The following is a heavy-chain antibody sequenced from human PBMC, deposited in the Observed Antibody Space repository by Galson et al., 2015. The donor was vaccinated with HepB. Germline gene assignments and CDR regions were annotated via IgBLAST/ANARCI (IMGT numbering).Heavy chain of an antibody. CDR2: ISGSGGST. CDR3: AKSILTGYYNFDY. D-gene: IGHD3-9*01. J-gene: IGHJ4*02. V-gene: IGHV3-23*01. Sequence: SLRLSCAASGFTFSSYAMSWVRQAPGKGLKWVSAISGSGGSTYYADSVKGRFTISRDNSKNTLYLQMNSLRAEDTAVYYCAKSILTGYYNFDYWGQGTLVTVSS. CDR1: GFTFSSYA.